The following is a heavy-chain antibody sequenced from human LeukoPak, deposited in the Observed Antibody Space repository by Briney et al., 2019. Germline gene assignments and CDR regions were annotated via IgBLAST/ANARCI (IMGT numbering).Heavy chain of an antibody. Sequence: ASVKVSCKASGGTFSSCAISWVRQAPGQGLEWMGGIIPIFGTANYAQKFQGRVTITADESTSTAYMELSSLRSEDTAVYYCARNHDYGDYRLGFDPWGQGTLVTVSS. J-gene: IGHJ5*02. CDR3: ARNHDYGDYRLGFDP. D-gene: IGHD4-17*01. CDR1: GGTFSSCA. CDR2: IIPIFGTA. V-gene: IGHV1-69*13.